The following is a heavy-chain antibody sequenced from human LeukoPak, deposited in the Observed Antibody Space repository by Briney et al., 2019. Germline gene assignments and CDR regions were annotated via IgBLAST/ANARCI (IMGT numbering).Heavy chain of an antibody. J-gene: IGHJ6*02. CDR1: GFTFKDYW. CDR2: IKSDGSST. V-gene: IGHV3-74*01. Sequence: GGSLRLSCAASGFTFKDYWMHWVRQAPGKGLVWVSRIKSDGSSTSYADSVKGRFTISRDNAKNTLYLQMKGLRAEDSGVYYCARRRTNYYYHYGMDVWGQGTTVTVSS. CDR3: ARRRTNYYYHYGMDV.